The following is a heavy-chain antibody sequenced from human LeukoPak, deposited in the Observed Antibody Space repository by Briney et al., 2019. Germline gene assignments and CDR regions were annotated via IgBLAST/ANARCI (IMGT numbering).Heavy chain of an antibody. J-gene: IGHJ4*02. CDR2: IKQDGSET. CDR1: GFFFNTNA. CDR3: ARGGSGYSYGKIDS. Sequence: GGSLRLSCAASGFFFNTNAMSWVRQAPGKGLEWVANIKQDGSETYCVDSVKGRFTISRDNAKNSLYLQMNSLRDEDTAVYYCARGGSGYSYGKIDSWGQGILVTVSS. V-gene: IGHV3-7*01. D-gene: IGHD5-18*01.